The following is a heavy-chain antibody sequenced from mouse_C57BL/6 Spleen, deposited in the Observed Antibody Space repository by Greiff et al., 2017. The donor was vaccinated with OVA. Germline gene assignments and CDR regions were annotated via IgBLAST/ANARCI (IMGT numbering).Heavy chain of an antibody. CDR1: GYTFTSYW. CDR3: ARGGNYAMDY. J-gene: IGHJ4*01. CDR2: IDPSDSYT. V-gene: IGHV1-50*01. Sequence: QVQLQQPGAELVKPGASVKLSCKASGYTFTSYWMQWVQQRPGQGLEWIGEIDPSDSYTNYNQKFQGKATLTVDTSSSTAYMQLSSLTSEDAAVYYCARGGNYAMDYWGQGTSVTVSS.